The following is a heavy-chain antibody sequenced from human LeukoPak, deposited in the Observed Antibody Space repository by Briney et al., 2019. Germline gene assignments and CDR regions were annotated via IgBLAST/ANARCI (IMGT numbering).Heavy chain of an antibody. CDR2: IDSSSTYI. J-gene: IGHJ3*02. D-gene: IGHD2-15*01. CDR3: AKSVMIETTTRAFDI. Sequence: GGSLRLSCAASGFIFSSYSMSWVRQIPGKGLEWVSSIDSSSTYIYYADSMKGRFTISRDNAKYSLYLQMNSLAPEDTAVYFCAKSVMIETTTRAFDIWGRGTMVTVSS. CDR1: GFIFSSYS. V-gene: IGHV3-21*01.